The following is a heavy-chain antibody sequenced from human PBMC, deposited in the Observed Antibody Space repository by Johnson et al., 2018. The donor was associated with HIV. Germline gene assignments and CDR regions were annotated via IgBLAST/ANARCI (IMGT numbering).Heavy chain of an antibody. CDR2: ISSSSSTI. CDR1: GFTFSSYS. Sequence: VQLVESGGGLVQPGGSLRLSCAASGFTFSSYSMNWVRQAPGKGLEWVSYISSSSSTIYYADSVKGRFTISRDNAKNSLYLQMNSLRAEDTAMYYCAKSPAKDHGGNSGAFAIWGQGTMVTVSS. D-gene: IGHD4-23*01. V-gene: IGHV3-48*01. CDR3: AKSPAKDHGGNSGAFAI. J-gene: IGHJ3*02.